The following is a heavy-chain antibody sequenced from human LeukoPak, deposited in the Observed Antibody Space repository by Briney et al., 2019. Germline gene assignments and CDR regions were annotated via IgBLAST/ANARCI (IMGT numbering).Heavy chain of an antibody. Sequence: GGSLRLSCAASGFTFHHYSMHWVRQPPGKGLEWVSLISWDGGITYYADSVRGRFTISRDNSKNTLYLQMNSLRAEDTAVYYCARDLWGPYSSRGPKGHFDYWGQGTLVTVSS. CDR3: ARDLWGPYSSRGPKGHFDY. CDR2: ISWDGGIT. CDR1: GFTFHHYS. J-gene: IGHJ4*02. D-gene: IGHD6-19*01. V-gene: IGHV3-43*01.